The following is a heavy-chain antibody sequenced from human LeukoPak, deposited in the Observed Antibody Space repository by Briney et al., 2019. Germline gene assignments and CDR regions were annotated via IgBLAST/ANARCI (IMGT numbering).Heavy chain of an antibody. J-gene: IGHJ4*02. CDR1: GFTFSSYG. V-gene: IGHV3-33*01. CDR2: IWYDGSNK. CDR3: ARGLPLNWNDPHY. D-gene: IGHD1-1*01. Sequence: PGGSLRLSCAASGFTFSSYGMHWVRQAPGKGLEWAAVIWYDGSNKYYADSVKGRFTISRDNSKNTLYLQMNSLRAEDTAVYYCARGLPLNWNDPHYWGQGTLVTVSS.